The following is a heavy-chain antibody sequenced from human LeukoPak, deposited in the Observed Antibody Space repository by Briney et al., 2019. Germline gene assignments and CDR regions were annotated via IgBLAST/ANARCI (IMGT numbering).Heavy chain of an antibody. CDR2: ISGSGGST. J-gene: IGHJ6*02. CDR3: ARVGGSGSYYYYGMDV. D-gene: IGHD3-10*01. V-gene: IGHV3-23*01. CDR1: GFTFSSYA. Sequence: PGGSLRLSCAASGFTFSSYAMSWVRQAPGKGLEWVSAISGSGGSTYYADSVKGRFTISRDNSKNTLYLQMNSLRAEDTAVYYCARVGGSGSYYYYGMDVWGQGTTVTVSS.